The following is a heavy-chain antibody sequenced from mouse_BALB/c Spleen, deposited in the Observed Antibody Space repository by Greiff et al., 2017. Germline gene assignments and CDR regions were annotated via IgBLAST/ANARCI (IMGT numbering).Heavy chain of an antibody. Sequence: EVQRVESGPSLVKPSQTLSLTCSVTGDSITSGYWNWIRKFPGNKLEYMGYISYSGSTYYNPSLKSRISITRDTSKNQYYLQLNSVTTEDTATYYCASHYYGSRRYAMDYWGQGTSVTVSS. D-gene: IGHD1-1*01. CDR3: ASHYYGSRRYAMDY. CDR2: ISYSGST. V-gene: IGHV3-8*02. CDR1: GDSITSGY. J-gene: IGHJ4*01.